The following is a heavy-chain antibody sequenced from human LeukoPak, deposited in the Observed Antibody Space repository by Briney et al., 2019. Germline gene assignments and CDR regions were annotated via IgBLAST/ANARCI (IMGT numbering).Heavy chain of an antibody. CDR2: IYYSGST. J-gene: IGHJ4*02. Sequence: PSETLSLTCTVSGGSISTHYWSWIRQPPGKGLEWIGYIYYSGSTYYNPSLKSRVTISVDTSKNQFSLKLSSVTAADTAVYYCAREGIVGATSFDYWGQGTLVTVSS. CDR1: GGSISTHY. CDR3: AREGIVGATSFDY. V-gene: IGHV4-59*11. D-gene: IGHD1-26*01.